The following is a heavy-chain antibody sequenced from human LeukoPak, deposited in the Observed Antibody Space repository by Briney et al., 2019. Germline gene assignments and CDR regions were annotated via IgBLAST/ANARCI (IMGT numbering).Heavy chain of an antibody. J-gene: IGHJ2*01. V-gene: IGHV4-31*03. CDR1: GGSISSGASD. CDR2: INHSGST. CDR3: ARAARQGFTMIVVPLFYFDL. D-gene: IGHD3-22*01. Sequence: PSQTLSLTCTASGGSISSGASDWGWIRQHPKRGLEWVGYINHSGSTYYNPSLGSRVTMSVDTSKNQFSLKLSSVTAADSAVYCCARAARQGFTMIVVPLFYFDLWGRGTLVTVSS.